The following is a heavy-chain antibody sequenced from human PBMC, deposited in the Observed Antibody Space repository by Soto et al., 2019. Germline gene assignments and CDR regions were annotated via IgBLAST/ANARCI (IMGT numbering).Heavy chain of an antibody. Sequence: QVQLVQSGAEVKKPGSSVKVSCKASGGTFSSYAISWVRQAPGQGLEWMGGIIPIFGTANYAQKFQGRVTITADESTSTAYMELSSLRSEDTAVYYCARSEYWLELPTYYCYGMDVWGQGTTVTVSS. CDR2: IIPIFGTA. J-gene: IGHJ6*02. CDR3: ARSEYWLELPTYYCYGMDV. V-gene: IGHV1-69*01. D-gene: IGHD1-7*01. CDR1: GGTFSSYA.